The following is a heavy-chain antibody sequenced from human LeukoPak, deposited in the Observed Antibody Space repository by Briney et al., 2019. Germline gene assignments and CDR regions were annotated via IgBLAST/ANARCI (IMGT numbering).Heavy chain of an antibody. CDR3: ARVASGYFGYYYYYMDV. V-gene: IGHV3-30*01. CDR2: ISYDGSNK. J-gene: IGHJ6*03. Sequence: PGRSLRLSCAASGFTFSSYAMHWVRQAPGKGLEWVAVISYDGSNKYYADSVKGRFTISRDNSKNTLYLQMNSLRAEDTAVYYCARVASGYFGYYYYYMDVWGKGTTVTVSS. CDR1: GFTFSSYA. D-gene: IGHD3-22*01.